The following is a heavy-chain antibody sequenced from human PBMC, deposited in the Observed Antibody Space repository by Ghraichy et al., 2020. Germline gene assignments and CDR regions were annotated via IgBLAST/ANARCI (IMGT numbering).Heavy chain of an antibody. V-gene: IGHV3-7*03. CDR1: DFPFKDFS. D-gene: IGHD3-16*01. CDR3: TREETLGGGIGTFDI. Sequence: GGSLRLSCIGSDFPFKDFSMSWVRQAPGKGLEWVSNIKADGREENYVDSVKGRFTVSRDNGKNSLFLQMNSLRVEDTAVYYCTREETLGGGIGTFDIWGQGAMVTVSS. CDR2: IKADGREE. J-gene: IGHJ3*02.